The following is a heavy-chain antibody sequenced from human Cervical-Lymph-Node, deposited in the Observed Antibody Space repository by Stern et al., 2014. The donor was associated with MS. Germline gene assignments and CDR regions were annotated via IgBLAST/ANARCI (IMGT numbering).Heavy chain of an antibody. CDR1: GFSLSTTGMR. J-gene: IGHJ4*02. D-gene: IGHD6-19*01. CDR2: IDWDDEK. CDR3: ARLGAVGGLDF. Sequence: ESGPALLRPTETLRLTCTLSGFSLSTTGMRVSWIRQPPGKALEWLARIDWDDEKFYNTSLKPRVTSSKDTAKNHVVLTMTNVDPVDTATYYCARLGAVGGLDFWGQGTLVAVSS. V-gene: IGHV2-70*04.